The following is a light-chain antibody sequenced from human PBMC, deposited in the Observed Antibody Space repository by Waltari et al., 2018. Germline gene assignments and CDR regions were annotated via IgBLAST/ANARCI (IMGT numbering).Light chain of an antibody. V-gene: IGKV4-1*01. CDR1: QSVLYSSNNKNY. CDR3: QQYYTTRT. J-gene: IGKJ1*01. CDR2: WAS. Sequence: DIVMTQSPDSLAVSLGERATINCKSNQSVLYSSNNKNYLAWYQQKPGQPPKLLIYWASTRESGVPDRFSGSGSGTDFTLTISSLQAEDVAVYYCQQYYTTRTFGQGTKVEIK.